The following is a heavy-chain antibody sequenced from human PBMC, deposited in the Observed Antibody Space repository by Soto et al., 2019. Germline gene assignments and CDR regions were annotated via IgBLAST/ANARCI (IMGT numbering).Heavy chain of an antibody. D-gene: IGHD3-3*01. CDR1: GGSISSYY. Sequence: VSLTCTVSGGSISSYYWSWIRQPPGKGLEWIGYIYYSGSTNYNPSLKSRVTISVDTSKNQFSLKLSSVTAADTAVYYCARGLRFLEWLSFDYWGQGTLVTVSS. J-gene: IGHJ4*02. V-gene: IGHV4-59*01. CDR3: ARGLRFLEWLSFDY. CDR2: IYYSGST.